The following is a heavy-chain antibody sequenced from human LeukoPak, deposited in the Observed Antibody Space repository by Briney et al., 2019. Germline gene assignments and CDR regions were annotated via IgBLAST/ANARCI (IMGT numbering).Heavy chain of an antibody. D-gene: IGHD1-26*01. CDR2: ISSSGSII. CDR1: GFTFSSYE. J-gene: IGHJ4*02. CDR3: AREVVGTTSKFDY. Sequence: QPGGSLRLSCAASGFTFSSYEINWVRQAPGKGLEWISYISSSGSIIYYADSVKGRFTISRGNAKNSLYLQMNSLRAEDTAVYYCAREVVGTTSKFDYWGQGTLVTVSS. V-gene: IGHV3-48*03.